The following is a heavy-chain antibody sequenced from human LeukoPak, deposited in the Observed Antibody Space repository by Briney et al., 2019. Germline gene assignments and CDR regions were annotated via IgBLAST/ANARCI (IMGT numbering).Heavy chain of an antibody. CDR1: GGSFGGYY. V-gene: IGHV4-34*01. CDR3: ARGGYCSGGSCYSGRKDY. D-gene: IGHD2-15*01. Sequence: SETLSLTCAVYGGSFGGYYWSWIRQPPGKGLEWIGEINHSGSTNYNPSLKSRVTISVDTSKNQFSLKLSSVTAADTAVYYCARGGYCSGGSCYSGRKDYWGQGTLVTVSS. CDR2: INHSGST. J-gene: IGHJ4*02.